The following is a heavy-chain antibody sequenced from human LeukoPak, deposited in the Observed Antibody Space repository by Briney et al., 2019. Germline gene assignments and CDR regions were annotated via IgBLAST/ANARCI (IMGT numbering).Heavy chain of an antibody. Sequence: VASVKVSCKTSGYTFTDYYMHWVRQAPGQGLEWMGWINPNSGGTSSAQKFQGRVTMTRDTSITTVYMEVSWLTSDDTAIYYRARADRLHGGPYLIGPWGQGTLVTVSS. CDR3: ARADRLHGGPYLIGP. D-gene: IGHD2-21*01. V-gene: IGHV1-2*02. CDR2: INPNSGGT. CDR1: GYTFTDYY. J-gene: IGHJ5*02.